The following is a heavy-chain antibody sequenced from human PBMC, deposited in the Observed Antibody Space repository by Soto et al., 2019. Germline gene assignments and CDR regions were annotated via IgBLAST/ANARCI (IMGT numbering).Heavy chain of an antibody. CDR3: ARQEPLHTPGPARTNWFDP. CDR2: IFHSGST. CDR1: GGSMSSIIHY. Sequence: PSDTLSLTCTVSGGSMSSIIHYWGWIRQAPGKGLEWIGSIFHSGSTYYNPSLQSRVITSVDTSKNQFSLKLTSVTAADTAMYCCARQEPLHTPGPARTNWFDPWGQGILVTVSS. V-gene: IGHV4-39*01. J-gene: IGHJ5*02. D-gene: IGHD1-26*01.